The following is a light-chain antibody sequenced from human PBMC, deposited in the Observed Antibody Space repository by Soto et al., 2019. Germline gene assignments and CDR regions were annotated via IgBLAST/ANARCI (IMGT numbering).Light chain of an antibody. Sequence: DIQMTQSPSSLSASVGDRVTITCRASQSIRNYVNWYQQKPGKAPKFLIYVASTLQSGVPSRFSGSGSGTDFPLTISTLQPEDFATYYFQQSYSTPYACGPGTKLEIK. CDR2: VAS. CDR3: QQSYSTPYA. CDR1: QSIRNY. J-gene: IGKJ2*01. V-gene: IGKV1-39*01.